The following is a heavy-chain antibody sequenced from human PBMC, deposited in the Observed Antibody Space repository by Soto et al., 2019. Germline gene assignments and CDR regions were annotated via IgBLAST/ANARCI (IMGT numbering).Heavy chain of an antibody. V-gene: IGHV1-69*01. CDR2: IIPIFDTR. Sequence: QVHLVQSGAEVKKPGSSVSVSCKASGGTFSSFAITWVRQAPGQGFEWMGEIIPIFDTRNYAQKFQGRLTFTVDESTITAYMELSSLRSEDTAVYYCAEASYNESNGLNLRFSWFDPWGQGTLVTVSS. CDR3: AEASYNESNGLNLRFSWFDP. CDR1: GGTFSSFA. J-gene: IGHJ5*02. D-gene: IGHD1-26*01.